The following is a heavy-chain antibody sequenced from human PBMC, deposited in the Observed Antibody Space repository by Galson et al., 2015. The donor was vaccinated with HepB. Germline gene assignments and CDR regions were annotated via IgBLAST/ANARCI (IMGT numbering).Heavy chain of an antibody. D-gene: IGHD2-2*01. Sequence: LRLSCAASGFTFSSYGMHWVRQAPGKGLEWVAVISYDGSNKYYADSVKGRFTISRDNSKNTLYLQMNSLRAEDTAVYYCAKNSVVVPAVREGGYGMDVWGQGTTVTVSS. CDR2: ISYDGSNK. V-gene: IGHV3-30*18. CDR3: AKNSVVVPAVREGGYGMDV. CDR1: GFTFSSYG. J-gene: IGHJ6*02.